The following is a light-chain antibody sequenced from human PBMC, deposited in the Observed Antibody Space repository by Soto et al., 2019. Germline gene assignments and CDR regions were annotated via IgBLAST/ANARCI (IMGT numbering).Light chain of an antibody. CDR1: QSVSSN. V-gene: IGKV3-20*01. CDR3: QQYGSSSSWT. CDR2: GAS. J-gene: IGKJ1*01. Sequence: VMTQSPATLSVSTGERATLSCRASQSVSSNLAWYQQKPGQAPRLLIYGASSRATGIPDRFSGSGSGTDFTLTISRLEPEDFAVYYCQQYGSSSSWTFGQGTKVDIK.